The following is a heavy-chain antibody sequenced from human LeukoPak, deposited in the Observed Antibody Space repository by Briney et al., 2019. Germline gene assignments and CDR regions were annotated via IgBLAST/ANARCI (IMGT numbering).Heavy chain of an antibody. Sequence: PSETLSLTCTVSGGSISSGDYYWSWIRQPPGKGLEWIGYIYYSGSTYYNPSLKSRVTISVDTSKNQFYLKLSSVTAADTAVYYCAREFKEYCSSTSCYHRYFDYWGQGTLVTVSS. CDR3: AREFKEYCSSTSCYHRYFDY. CDR2: IYYSGST. D-gene: IGHD2-2*01. V-gene: IGHV4-30-4*08. CDR1: GGSISSGDYY. J-gene: IGHJ4*02.